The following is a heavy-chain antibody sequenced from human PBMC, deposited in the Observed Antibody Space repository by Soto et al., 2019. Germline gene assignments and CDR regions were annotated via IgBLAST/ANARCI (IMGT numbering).Heavy chain of an antibody. V-gene: IGHV3-30-3*01. CDR2: ISYDGSNK. CDR1: GFTFSSYA. Sequence: QVQLVESGGGVVQPGRSLRLSCAASGFTFSSYAMHWVRQAPGKGLEWVAVISYDGSNKYYADSVKGRFTISRDNSKNTRYRQMNSLRAEDTAVYYCAREGGLDCSGGSCYSSYYYYGMDVWGQGTTVTVSS. CDR3: AREGGLDCSGGSCYSSYYYYGMDV. D-gene: IGHD2-15*01. J-gene: IGHJ6*02.